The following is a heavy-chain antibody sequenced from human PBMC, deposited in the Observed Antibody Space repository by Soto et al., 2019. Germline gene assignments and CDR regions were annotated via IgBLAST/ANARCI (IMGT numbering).Heavy chain of an antibody. D-gene: IGHD3-10*01. CDR3: ARGVYGSGNYYTGPSAFDI. V-gene: IGHV1-69*06. Sequence: QVQLEQSGAEVKKPGSSVKISCKASGGTLSDHGVSWLRQAPGQGLEWVGGTSPVFNTAKYAPKFRGRVTIAADKSTNIAYMELGSLRSDDTAFYYCARGVYGSGNYYTGPSAFDIWGQGTLVIVSS. CDR1: GGTLSDHG. J-gene: IGHJ3*02. CDR2: TSPVFNTA.